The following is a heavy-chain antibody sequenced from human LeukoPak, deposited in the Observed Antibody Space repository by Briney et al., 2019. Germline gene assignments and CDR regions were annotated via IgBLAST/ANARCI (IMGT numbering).Heavy chain of an antibody. Sequence: SVKVSCKASGCTFSSYAISWVRQAPGQGLEWMGRIIPILGIANYAQKFQGRVTITADKSTSTAYMELSNLRSEDTSVYYCAREGGSSGDIVWGQGTMVTVSS. CDR1: GCTFSSYA. J-gene: IGHJ3*01. CDR2: IIPILGIA. V-gene: IGHV1-69*04. CDR3: AREGGSSGDIV. D-gene: IGHD6-19*01.